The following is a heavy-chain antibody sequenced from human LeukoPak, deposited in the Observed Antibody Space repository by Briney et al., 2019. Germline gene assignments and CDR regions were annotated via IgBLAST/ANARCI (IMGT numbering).Heavy chain of an antibody. CDR1: GGSISSSSYY. J-gene: IGHJ5*02. D-gene: IGHD2-2*02. CDR2: IYYSGST. V-gene: IGHV4-39*07. Sequence: PSETLSLTCTVSGGSISSSSYYWGWIRQPPGKGLEWIGSIYYSGSTYYNPSLKSRVTISVDTSKNQFSLKLSSVTAADTAVYYCARDSRDQLLYVYGGNWFDPWGQGTLVTVSS. CDR3: ARDSRDQLLYVYGGNWFDP.